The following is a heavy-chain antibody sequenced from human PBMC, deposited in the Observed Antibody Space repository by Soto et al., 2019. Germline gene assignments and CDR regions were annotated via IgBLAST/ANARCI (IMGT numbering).Heavy chain of an antibody. J-gene: IGHJ4*02. CDR1: GYSFTSYW. CDR2: IYPGDSDT. V-gene: IGHV5-51*01. CDR3: ARLQTTSRHFDY. Sequence: PGESLKICCRGSGYSFTSYWIGWVRQMPGKGLEWMGIIYPGDSDTRYSPSFQGQVTISADKSISTAYLQWSSLRASDTAMYYCARLQTTSRHFDYWGQGTLVTVSS. D-gene: IGHD4-17*01.